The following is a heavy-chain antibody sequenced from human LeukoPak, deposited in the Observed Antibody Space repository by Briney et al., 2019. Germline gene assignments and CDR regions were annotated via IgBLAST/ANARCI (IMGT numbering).Heavy chain of an antibody. J-gene: IGHJ5*02. CDR3: ARGREVVPADTEFDP. D-gene: IGHD2-2*01. Sequence: ASVKVSCKASGYTFTSYDINWVRQATGQGLEWMGWMNPNSGNTGYAQKFQGRVTMTRNTSISTAYMELSSLRSEDTAVYYCARGREVVPADTEFDPWGQGTLVTVSS. CDR2: MNPNSGNT. V-gene: IGHV1-8*01. CDR1: GYTFTSYD.